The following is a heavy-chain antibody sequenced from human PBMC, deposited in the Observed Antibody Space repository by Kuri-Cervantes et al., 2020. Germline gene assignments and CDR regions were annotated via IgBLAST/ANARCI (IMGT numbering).Heavy chain of an antibody. CDR1: GYTFTSYY. V-gene: IGHV1-46*01. CDR3: ARARIGHIVVVVAAGGWFDP. Sequence: ASVKVSCKASGYTFTSYYMHWVRQAPGQGLEWMGIINPSGGSTSYAQKFQGRVTMTRDTSTSTVYMELSSLRAEDTAVYYCARARIGHIVVVVAAGGWFDPWGQGTLVTVSS. D-gene: IGHD2-15*01. J-gene: IGHJ5*02. CDR2: INPSGGST.